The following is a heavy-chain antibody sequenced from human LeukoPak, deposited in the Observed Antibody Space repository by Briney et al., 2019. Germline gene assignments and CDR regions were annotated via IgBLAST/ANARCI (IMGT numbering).Heavy chain of an antibody. Sequence: ASVKVSCKVSGYTLTELSMHWVRQAPGKGLEWMGGFDPEDGETIYAQKFQGRVTMTEDTSTDTAYMELSRLRSDDTAVYYCAREGYCSGGSCYPEVDYYYGMDVWGQGTTVTVSS. CDR1: GYTLTELS. CDR3: AREGYCSGGSCYPEVDYYYGMDV. CDR2: FDPEDGET. V-gene: IGHV1-24*01. D-gene: IGHD2-15*01. J-gene: IGHJ6*02.